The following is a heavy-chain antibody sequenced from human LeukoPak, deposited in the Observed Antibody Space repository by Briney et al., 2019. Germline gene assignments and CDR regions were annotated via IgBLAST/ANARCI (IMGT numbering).Heavy chain of an antibody. J-gene: IGHJ5*02. Sequence: PSETLSLTCSVSGGSMRSSSHYWGWIRQSPGKGLEWVANIKQGGSEQYYVDSVKGRFTISRDNAKNSLSLQMNSLRAEDTAVYYCARPLMYYYGSETYFWFDPWGQGTLVTVSS. D-gene: IGHD3-10*01. V-gene: IGHV3-7*01. CDR1: GGSMRSSSHY. CDR3: ARPLMYYYGSETYFWFDP. CDR2: IKQGGSEQ.